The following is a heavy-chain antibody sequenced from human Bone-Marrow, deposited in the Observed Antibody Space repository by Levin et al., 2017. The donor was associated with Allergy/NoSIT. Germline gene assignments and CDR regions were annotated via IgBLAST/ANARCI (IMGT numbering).Heavy chain of an antibody. V-gene: IGHV4-30-2*01. Sequence: SQTLSLTCALSGGSISSGGSSWSWIRQPPGKGLEWIGYIFHTGSTYYNSSLKSRVTISVHRSKNQFSLKLTSVTAADTAVYYCARSFTTLRGGFDPWGQGILVTVSS. CDR3: ARSFTTLRGGFDP. CDR1: GGSISSGGSS. D-gene: IGHD3-10*01. J-gene: IGHJ5*02. CDR2: IFHTGST.